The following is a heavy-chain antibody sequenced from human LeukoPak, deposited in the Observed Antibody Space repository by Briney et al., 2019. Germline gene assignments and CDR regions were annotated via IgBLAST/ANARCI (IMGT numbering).Heavy chain of an antibody. J-gene: IGHJ4*02. D-gene: IGHD6-25*01. CDR3: AKGLAAGSQYFDY. Sequence: GGSLRLSCAASGFTFSTYGMSWVRQAPGKGLEWVSAVGSDGINTAYADSVRGRFTISRDNSKNTLYLQLSSLRAEDTAVYYCAKGLAAGSQYFDYWGQGTLVTVSS. CDR1: GFTFSTYG. V-gene: IGHV3-23*01. CDR2: VGSDGINT.